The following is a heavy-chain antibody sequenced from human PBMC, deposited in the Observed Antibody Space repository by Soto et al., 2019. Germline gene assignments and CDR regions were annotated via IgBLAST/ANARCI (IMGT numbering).Heavy chain of an antibody. CDR3: AKDRQYDALFMYV. Sequence: QVQLVESGGGVVQPGRSLRLSCAASGFTFSSYGMHWVRQAPGKGLEWVAVISYDGSNKYYADSVKGRFTISRDNSKHTRYLHMNSLRAEDTAVYYCAKDRQYDALFMYVWGQGTTVTVSS. CDR2: ISYDGSNK. D-gene: IGHD3-3*01. CDR1: GFTFSSYG. V-gene: IGHV3-30*18. J-gene: IGHJ6*02.